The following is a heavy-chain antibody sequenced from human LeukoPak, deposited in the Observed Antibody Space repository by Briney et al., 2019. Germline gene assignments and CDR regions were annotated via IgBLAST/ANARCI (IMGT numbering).Heavy chain of an antibody. CDR3: AKEDRRVRSGFDP. D-gene: IGHD1-14*01. J-gene: IGHJ5*02. V-gene: IGHV3-23*01. CDR2: LIENGATT. Sequence: PGGSLRLSCAASGFTFSSHAMSWVRRAPGKGLEWVSGLIENGATTYYADSVKGRFTISRDNSRNTLYLQMNSLRADDTAVYYCAKEDRRVRSGFDPWGQGTLVTASS. CDR1: GFTFSSHA.